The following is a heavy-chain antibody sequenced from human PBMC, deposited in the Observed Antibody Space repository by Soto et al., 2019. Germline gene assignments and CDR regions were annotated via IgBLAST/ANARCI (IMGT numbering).Heavy chain of an antibody. CDR3: AGGLTFGGVIVIPQ. V-gene: IGHV4-38-2*01. Sequence: LSLTCAVSGYSISSGYYWGWIRQPPGKGLEWIGSIYHSGSTYYTPSLKSRVTISVDTSKNQFSLKLSSVTAADTAVYYCAGGLTFGGVIVIPQWGQGTLVTVSS. CDR1: GYSISSGYY. D-gene: IGHD3-16*02. CDR2: IYHSGST. J-gene: IGHJ4*02.